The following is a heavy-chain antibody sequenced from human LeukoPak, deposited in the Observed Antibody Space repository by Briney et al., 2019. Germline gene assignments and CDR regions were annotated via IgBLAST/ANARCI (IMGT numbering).Heavy chain of an antibody. CDR1: GFTFDDYG. J-gene: IGHJ3*02. Sequence: GGSLRLSCAASGFTFDDYGMSWVRHAPGKGLEWVSGISWNSGSIGYADSVKGRFTISRDNAKNSLYLQMNSLRAEDTALYYCAKDMDYSGSSDAFDIWGQGTMVTVSS. V-gene: IGHV3-9*01. CDR3: AKDMDYSGSSDAFDI. CDR2: ISWNSGSI. D-gene: IGHD1-26*01.